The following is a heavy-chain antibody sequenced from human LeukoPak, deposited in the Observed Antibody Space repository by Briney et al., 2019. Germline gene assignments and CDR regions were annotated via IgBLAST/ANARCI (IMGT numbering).Heavy chain of an antibody. CDR3: ARDWESIGMLDY. Sequence: GRSLTLSCAASGFTFSSYAMHWVRQAPGKGLEWVAVISYDGSNKYYADSVKGRFTISRDNSKNTLYLQMNSLRAEDTAVYYCARDWESIGMLDYWGQGTLVTVSS. V-gene: IGHV3-30-3*01. CDR1: GFTFSSYA. J-gene: IGHJ4*02. D-gene: IGHD3-16*01. CDR2: ISYDGSNK.